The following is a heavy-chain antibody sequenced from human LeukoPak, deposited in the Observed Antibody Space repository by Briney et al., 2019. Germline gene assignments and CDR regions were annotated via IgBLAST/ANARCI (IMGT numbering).Heavy chain of an antibody. CDR2: IKSKTDGGTT. V-gene: IGHV3-15*01. Sequence: GGSLRLSCAASGFTFSNAWMSWVRQAPGKGLEWVGRIKSKTDGGTTDYAAPVKGRFTISRDDSKNTLYLQMNSLKTEDTAVYYCARRTRQKYDILTEPKYGKGWARNYYYYMDVWGKGTTVTVSS. D-gene: IGHD3-9*01. CDR3: ARRTRQKYDILTEPKYGKGWARNYYYYMDV. CDR1: GFTFSNAW. J-gene: IGHJ6*03.